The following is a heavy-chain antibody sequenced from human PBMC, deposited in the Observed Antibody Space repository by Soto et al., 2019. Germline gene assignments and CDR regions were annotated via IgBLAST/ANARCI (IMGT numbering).Heavy chain of an antibody. J-gene: IGHJ6*02. Sequence: QVQLVESGGGVVQLGRSLRLSCAASGFTFRSYAMHWVRQAPGKGLEWVAVISYDGSNKYYADSVKGRFTISRDNSKNTLYLQMTSLRAEDTAVYYCARESWWVDYCYGMDVWGQGTTVTVSS. D-gene: IGHD2-8*02. CDR1: GFTFRSYA. CDR2: ISYDGSNK. CDR3: ARESWWVDYCYGMDV. V-gene: IGHV3-30-3*01.